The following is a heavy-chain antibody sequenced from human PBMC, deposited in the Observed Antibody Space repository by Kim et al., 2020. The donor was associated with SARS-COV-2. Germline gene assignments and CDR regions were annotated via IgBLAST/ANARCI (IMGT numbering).Heavy chain of an antibody. CDR2: ISNSGNTI. D-gene: IGHD3-10*01. CDR3: ARDPYGSGSYYFDY. J-gene: IGHJ4*02. CDR1: GFTFSYYY. Sequence: GGSLRLSCTASGFTFSYYYMGWIRQAPGKGLEWISYISNSGNTIYYADSVKGRFTISRDNTKNSLYFHMNSLRAEDTAVYYCARDPYGSGSYYFDYWGQG. V-gene: IGHV3-11*04.